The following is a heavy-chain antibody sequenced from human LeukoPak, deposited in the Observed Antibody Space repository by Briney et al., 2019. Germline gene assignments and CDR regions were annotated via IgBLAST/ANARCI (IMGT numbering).Heavy chain of an antibody. CDR1: GFTVSSNY. J-gene: IGHJ4*02. D-gene: IGHD1-7*01. CDR3: ARESRYNWNYVPGGPIDY. Sequence: GGSLRLSCAASGFTVSSNYMSWVRQAPGKGLEWVSVIYSGGSTYYADSVKGRFTISRDNSKNTLYLQMNSLRAEDTAVYYCARESRYNWNYVPGGPIDYRGQGTLVTVSS. CDR2: IYSGGST. V-gene: IGHV3-53*01.